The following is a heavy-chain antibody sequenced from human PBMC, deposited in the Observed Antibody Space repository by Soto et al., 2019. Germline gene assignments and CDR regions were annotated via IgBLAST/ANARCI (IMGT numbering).Heavy chain of an antibody. CDR3: ARDVSSGYQDY. CDR1: GGSISSGGFH. CDR2: IYYSGST. D-gene: IGHD3-22*01. Sequence: PSETLSLTCTVSGGSISSGGFHWSWIRQHPAKGLEWIGYIYYSGSTYYNPSLKSRITMSVDTSKNQFSLKVNSVTAADTAVYYCARDVSSGYQDYWGQGTLVTVSS. J-gene: IGHJ4*02. V-gene: IGHV4-31*03.